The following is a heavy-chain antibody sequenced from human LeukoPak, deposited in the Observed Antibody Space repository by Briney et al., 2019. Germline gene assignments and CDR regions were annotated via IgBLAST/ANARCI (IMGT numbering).Heavy chain of an antibody. CDR2: IYYSGST. CDR3: ARRKHDSGWWLDAFDI. J-gene: IGHJ3*02. D-gene: IGHD6-19*01. CDR1: GGSISIYY. Sequence: SETLSLTCTVSGGSISIYYWSWIRQPPGKGLEWIGYIYYSGSTNYNPSLKSRVTISVDTSKNQFSLKLSSVTAADTAVYYCARRKHDSGWWLDAFDIWGQGTMVTVSS. V-gene: IGHV4-59*01.